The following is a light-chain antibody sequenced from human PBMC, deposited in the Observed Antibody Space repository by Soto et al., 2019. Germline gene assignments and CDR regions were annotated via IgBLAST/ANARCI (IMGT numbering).Light chain of an antibody. J-gene: IGKJ4*01. CDR1: QGINSN. V-gene: IGKV1-9*01. CDR3: QQLNSYPFT. Sequence: DIQLTQSPSCLSVSVGDRVTITCRASQGINSNLAWFQLKPGKAPKLLIYAASTLQSGVPSRFSGSGSGTEFTLTISSLQPEDFATYFCQQLNSYPFTFGGGTKVEIK. CDR2: AAS.